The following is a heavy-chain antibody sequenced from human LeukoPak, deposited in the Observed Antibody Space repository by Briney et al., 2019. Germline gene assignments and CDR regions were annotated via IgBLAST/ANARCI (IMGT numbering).Heavy chain of an antibody. CDR1: GFTFSSYA. V-gene: IGHV3-23*01. D-gene: IGHD3-10*01. CDR3: ARRPSGRDYYYGMDV. CDR2: IGAGGTFT. J-gene: IGHJ6*02. Sequence: GGSLRLSCTASGFTFSSYAMNWVRQAPGKGLEWVSGIGAGGTFTYYADSVKGRFTISRDNAKNMVYLQMNSLRVEDTAVYYCARRPSGRDYYYGMDVWGQGTTVTVSS.